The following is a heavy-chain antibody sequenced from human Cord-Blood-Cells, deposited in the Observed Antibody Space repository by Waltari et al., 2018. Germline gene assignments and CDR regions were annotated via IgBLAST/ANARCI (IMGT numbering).Heavy chain of an antibody. Sequence: QVQLVESGGGVVQPGRSLRLSCAASGFTFSSYAMPWVRQAPGKGLEWVAVISYDGSNKYYADSVKGRFTISRDNSKNTLYLQMNSLRAEDTAVYYCARDSNPSGSFDYWGQGTLVTVSS. CDR3: ARDSNPSGSFDY. D-gene: IGHD6-19*01. V-gene: IGHV3-30-3*01. J-gene: IGHJ4*02. CDR2: ISYDGSNK. CDR1: GFTFSSYA.